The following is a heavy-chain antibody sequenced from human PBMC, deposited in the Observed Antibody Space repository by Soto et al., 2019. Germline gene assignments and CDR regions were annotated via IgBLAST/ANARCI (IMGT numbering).Heavy chain of an antibody. CDR3: TQKRDGKNPFDS. CDR2: IYYSGKT. J-gene: IGHJ4*02. CDR1: GYSITSNNW. V-gene: IGHV4-28*01. Sequence: SETLSLTCAVSGYSITSNNWWGWIRQPPGKGLEWIGYIYYSGKTHYNPSVESRVTMSVDTSKSQVSLKLSSVTAVDTAVYYCTQKRDGKNPFDSWGQGTLVTVSS.